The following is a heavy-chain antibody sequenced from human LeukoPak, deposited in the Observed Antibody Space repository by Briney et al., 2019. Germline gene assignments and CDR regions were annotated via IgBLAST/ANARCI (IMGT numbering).Heavy chain of an antibody. CDR3: ARVNLHDYGAHFDY. V-gene: IGHV4-30-4*08. CDR1: GGSISSGDYY. Sequence: SETLSLTCTVSGGSISSGDYYWSWIRQPPGKGLEWIGYIYYSGSTYYNPSLKSRVTISVDTSKNQFSLKLSSVTAADTAVYYCARVNLHDYGAHFDYWGQGTLVTASS. D-gene: IGHD4-17*01. CDR2: IYYSGST. J-gene: IGHJ4*02.